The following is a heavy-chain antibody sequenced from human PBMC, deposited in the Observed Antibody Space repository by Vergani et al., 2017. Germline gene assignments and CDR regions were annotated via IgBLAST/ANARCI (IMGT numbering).Heavy chain of an antibody. CDR1: GGSLSGTNW. Sequence: QVQLQESGPGLVKPPGTLSLTCAVSGGSLSGTNWWSWVRQSPGKGLEWIGEIYHSGSTNYNPSLKSRVTISVDKSKNQFSLKLSSVTAADTAVYYCARGGLNWGSPHYFDYWGQGTLVTVSS. V-gene: IGHV4-4*03. CDR3: ARGGLNWGSPHYFDY. J-gene: IGHJ4*02. CDR2: IYHSGST. D-gene: IGHD7-27*01.